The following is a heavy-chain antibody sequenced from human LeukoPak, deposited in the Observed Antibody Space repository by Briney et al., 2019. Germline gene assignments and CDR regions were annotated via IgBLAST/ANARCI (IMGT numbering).Heavy chain of an antibody. CDR1: GASISSSSSS. CDR2: IYYSGLT. J-gene: IGHJ4*02. Sequence: SETLSLTCTVSGASISSSSSSWGWVRQPPGKGPEWIGSIYYSGLTYDNPSLKSRVTISVDTSKNQFSLKLSSVTAADTAVYYCARHSRSMVRGRGADYWGQGTLVTVSS. D-gene: IGHD3-10*01. CDR3: ARHSRSMVRGRGADY. V-gene: IGHV4-39*01.